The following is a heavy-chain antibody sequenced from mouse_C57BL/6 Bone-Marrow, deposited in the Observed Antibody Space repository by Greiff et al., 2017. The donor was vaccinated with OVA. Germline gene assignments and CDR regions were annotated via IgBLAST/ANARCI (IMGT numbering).Heavy chain of an antibody. D-gene: IGHD2-4*01. V-gene: IGHV1-15*01. Sequence: VKLMESGAELVRPGASVTLSCKASGYTFTDYEMHWVKQTPVHGLEWIGAIDPETGGTAYNQKFKGKAILTADKSSSTAYMELRSLTSEDSAVYYCTNYDYDDWGQGTTLTVSS. CDR3: TNYDYDD. CDR1: GYTFTDYE. CDR2: IDPETGGT. J-gene: IGHJ2*01.